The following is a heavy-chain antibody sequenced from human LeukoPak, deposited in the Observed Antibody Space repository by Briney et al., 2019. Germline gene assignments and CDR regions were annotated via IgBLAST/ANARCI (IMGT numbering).Heavy chain of an antibody. V-gene: IGHV4-38-2*02. J-gene: IGHJ4*02. CDR2: IYHIGNT. CDR1: RQSISSPYY. CDR3: AREGSSGWYGHNY. D-gene: IGHD6-19*01. Sequence: PSETLSLTCVVSRQSISSPYYWGWIRQPPGKGLEWVGSIYHIGNTYYNPSLKSRVTISINTPKNQFSLKLKSVTAADTAVYYCAREGSSGWYGHNYWGQGTLVTVSS.